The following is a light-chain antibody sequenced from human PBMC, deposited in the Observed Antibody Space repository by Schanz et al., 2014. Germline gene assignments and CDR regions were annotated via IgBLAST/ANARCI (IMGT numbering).Light chain of an antibody. J-gene: IGKJ5*01. CDR1: QSLLHSNGYNY. V-gene: IGKV2-28*01. Sequence: DIVMTQSPLSLPVTPGEPAFISCRSSQSLLHSNGYNYLDWYLQKPGQSPQLLIYLGSNRASGVPDRFSGSGSGTDFTLKISRVEAEDVGVYYCMQALQTPRTFGQGTRLDIK. CDR3: MQALQTPRT. CDR2: LGS.